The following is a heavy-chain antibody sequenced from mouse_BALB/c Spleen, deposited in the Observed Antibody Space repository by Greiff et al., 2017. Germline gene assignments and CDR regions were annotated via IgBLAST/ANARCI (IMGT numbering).Heavy chain of an antibody. CDR3: ATHYYGYWYFDV. CDR2: IYPYNGGT. J-gene: IGHJ1*01. CDR1: GYTFTDYN. D-gene: IGHD1-1*01. V-gene: IGHV1S29*02. Sequence: VQLQQSGPELVKPGASVKISCKASGYTFTDYNMHWVKQSHGKSLEWIGYIYPYNGGTGYNQKFKSKATLTVDNSSSTAYMELRSLTSEDSAVYYCATHYYGYWYFDVWGAGTTVTVSS.